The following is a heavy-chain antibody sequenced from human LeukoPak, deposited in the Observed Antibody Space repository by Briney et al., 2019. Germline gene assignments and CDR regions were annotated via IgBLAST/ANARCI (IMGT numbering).Heavy chain of an antibody. Sequence: ASVTVSCKASGYTFRNHAMNWVRQAPRQGLEWMGWINIKNQNPTYAQEFTGRFVFSVDTSLDTAYLQIRSLKVEDTAVYYCTRESWSFEYDSAGYRGEMDSWGQGTPVTVSS. CDR1: GYTFRNHA. D-gene: IGHD3-9*01. V-gene: IGHV7-4-1*01. CDR2: INIKNQNP. J-gene: IGHJ4*02. CDR3: TRESWSFEYDSAGYRGEMDS.